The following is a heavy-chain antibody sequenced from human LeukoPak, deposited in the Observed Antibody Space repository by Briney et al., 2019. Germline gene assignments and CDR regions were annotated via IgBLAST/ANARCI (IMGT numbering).Heavy chain of an antibody. D-gene: IGHD3-16*02. V-gene: IGHV1-18*01. J-gene: IGHJ4*02. CDR2: ISAYNGNT. Sequence: ASVKVSCKASGYTFTSYGISWVRQAPGQGLEWMGWISAYNGNTNYAQKLQGRVTMTTDTSTSTAYMELRSLRSDDTAVYYCARVLYDYVWGSYRNFVYWGQGTLVTVSS. CDR3: ARVLYDYVWGSYRNFVY. CDR1: GYTFTSYG.